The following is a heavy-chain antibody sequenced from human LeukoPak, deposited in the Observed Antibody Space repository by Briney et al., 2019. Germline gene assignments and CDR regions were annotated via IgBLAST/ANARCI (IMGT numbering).Heavy chain of an antibody. J-gene: IGHJ5*02. CDR3: AREPRQIAAAKINWFDP. Sequence: GRSLRLSCAASGFTFSSYSMNWVRQAPGKGLEWVSSISSSSSYIYYADSLEGRFTISRDNAKNSLYLQMNTLRAEDTAVYYCAREPRQIAAAKINWFDPWGQGTLVTVSS. CDR2: ISSSSSYI. V-gene: IGHV3-21*01. D-gene: IGHD6-13*01. CDR1: GFTFSSYS.